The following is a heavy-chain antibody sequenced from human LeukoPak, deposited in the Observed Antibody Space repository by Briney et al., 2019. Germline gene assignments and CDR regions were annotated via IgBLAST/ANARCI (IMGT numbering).Heavy chain of an antibody. CDR1: GGSISSYY. D-gene: IGHD1-26*01. CDR3: AREVGAFDY. V-gene: IGHV4-59*01. CDR2: IYYSGST. Sequence: KPSETLSLTCTVSGGSISSYYWSWIRQPPGKGLEWIGYIYYSGSTNYNPSLKSRVNISVDTSKNQFSLKLSSVTAADTAVYYCAREVGAFDYWGQGTLVTVSS. J-gene: IGHJ4*02.